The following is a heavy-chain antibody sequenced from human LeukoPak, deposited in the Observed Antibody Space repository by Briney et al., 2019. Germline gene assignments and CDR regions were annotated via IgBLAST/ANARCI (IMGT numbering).Heavy chain of an antibody. CDR3: AREPGDY. Sequence: SQTLSLTCAVSGGSISSGGYSWTWIRQPPGKGLECIGHIYYSGTTYYNPSLKSRVTISLDTSKNQFSLRLTSVTAADTAVYYCAREPGDYWGQGTLVTVSS. CDR1: GGSISSGGYS. J-gene: IGHJ4*02. CDR2: IYYSGTT. D-gene: IGHD7-27*01. V-gene: IGHV4-30-4*07.